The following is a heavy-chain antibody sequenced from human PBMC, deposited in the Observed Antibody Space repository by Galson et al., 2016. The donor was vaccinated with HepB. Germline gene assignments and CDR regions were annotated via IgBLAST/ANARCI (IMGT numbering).Heavy chain of an antibody. D-gene: IGHD3-16*02. V-gene: IGHV4-4*02. J-gene: IGHJ5*01. Sequence: SETLSLTCAVSGGSISTTNWWSWLRQPPGKGLQWIGEVYYSGSANYNPSLKSRVTMSVDKSKNQFSLRLTSVTAADTAVYYCARLTFGGVVAGFDSWGQGALVIVS. CDR1: GGSISTTNW. CDR2: VYYSGSA. CDR3: ARLTFGGVVAGFDS.